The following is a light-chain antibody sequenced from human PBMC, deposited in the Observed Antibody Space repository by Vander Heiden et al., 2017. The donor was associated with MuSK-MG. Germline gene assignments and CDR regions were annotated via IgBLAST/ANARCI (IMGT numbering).Light chain of an antibody. CDR1: QSVTSSY. CDR3: QQYGRSPPYT. CDR2: GAS. J-gene: IGKJ2*01. Sequence: EIVLTQSPGTLSLSPGERATRSCRASQSVTSSYLAWYQQKPGQAPRLLIYGASSRATGIPDRFSGSGSGTDFTLTISRLEPEDFAVYYCQQYGRSPPYTFGQGTNLXIK. V-gene: IGKV3-20*01.